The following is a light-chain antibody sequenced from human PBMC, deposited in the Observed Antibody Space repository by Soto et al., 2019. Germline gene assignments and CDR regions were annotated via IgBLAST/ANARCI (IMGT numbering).Light chain of an antibody. V-gene: IGKV3-20*01. Sequence: EIVLTQSPGTLSLSPGERATLSCRASQSVSSSYLAWYQQKPGQAPRLLIYGASSRATGIPDRFSGSGSGTDFTLTISRLEPEDFAVYYCHQYGSSPPYTLGQGTQLEIK. J-gene: IGKJ2*01. CDR3: HQYGSSPPYT. CDR2: GAS. CDR1: QSVSSSY.